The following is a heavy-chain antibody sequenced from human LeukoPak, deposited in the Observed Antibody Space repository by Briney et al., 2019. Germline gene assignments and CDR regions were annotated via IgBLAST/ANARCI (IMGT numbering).Heavy chain of an antibody. CDR1: GFTFSSYA. D-gene: IGHD6-13*01. CDR3: ANSQRSSWNYYFGH. CDR2: ISGSGGGT. J-gene: IGHJ4*02. Sequence: QPGGSLRLSCAASGFTFSSYAMSWVRQAPGKGLGWVSTISGSGGGTYYADSVKGRFTISRDNSKNTLYLQMNSLRAEDTAVYFCANSQRSSWNYYFGHWGQGTLVTVSS. V-gene: IGHV3-23*01.